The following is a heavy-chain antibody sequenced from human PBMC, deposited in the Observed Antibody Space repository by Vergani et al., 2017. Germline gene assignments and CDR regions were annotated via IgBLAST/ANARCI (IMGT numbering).Heavy chain of an antibody. CDR2: IIPILGIA. V-gene: IGHV1-69*04. CDR3: ARDGYNWNQDGGDAFDI. Sequence: QVQLVQSGAEVKKPGASVKVSCKASGGTFSSYAISWVRQAPGQGLEWMGRIIPILGIANYAQKFQGRVTITADKSTSTAYMGLSSLRSEDTAVYYCARDGYNWNQDGGDAFDIWGQGTMVTVSS. J-gene: IGHJ3*02. CDR1: GGTFSSYA. D-gene: IGHD1-1*01.